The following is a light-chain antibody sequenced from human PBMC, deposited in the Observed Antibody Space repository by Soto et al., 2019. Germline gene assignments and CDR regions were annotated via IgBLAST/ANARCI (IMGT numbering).Light chain of an antibody. CDR2: EAS. V-gene: IGKV1-5*03. J-gene: IGKJ1*01. CDR1: ESVSRW. Sequence: DIQMTQSPSTGSAAVGDSVTITCRASESVSRWLAWFQQKPGKAPTLLIYEASKLNDGVPSRFRGRRYGQKFSLTLTSLQPDDSATYSCQQYNGNSGTFGQGPNVDIK. CDR3: QQYNGNSGT.